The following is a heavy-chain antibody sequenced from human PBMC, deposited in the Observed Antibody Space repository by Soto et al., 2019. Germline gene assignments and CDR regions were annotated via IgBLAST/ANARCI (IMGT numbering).Heavy chain of an antibody. CDR2: LYDVDGS. V-gene: IGHV3-53*01. CDR3: ATWHEREHAYDV. Sequence: DVQLVESGGGLMQPGESLRLSCAASGLTVSGKKYVAWVRQAPGKGLEWVSALYDVDGSFYSDSLKSPFTTSSDSYKTTVYLQMNDLRPADTAVYYCATWHEREHAYDVWGQGTTVTVSS. J-gene: IGHJ3*01. CDR1: GLTVSGKKY. D-gene: IGHD1-1*01.